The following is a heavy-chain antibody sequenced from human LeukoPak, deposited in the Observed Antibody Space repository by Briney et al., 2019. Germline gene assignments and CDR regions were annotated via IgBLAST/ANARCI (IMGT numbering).Heavy chain of an antibody. CDR2: IIPIFGTA. J-gene: IGHJ6*02. V-gene: IGHV1-69*13. Sequence: SVKVSCKASGYTFTNYGITWVRQAPGQGLEWMGGIIPIFGTANYAQKFQGRVTITADESTSTAYMELSSLRSEDTAVYYCASERRCSSGWSSKVCGMDVWGQGTTVTVS. D-gene: IGHD6-19*01. CDR3: ASERRCSSGWSSKVCGMDV. CDR1: GYTFTNYG.